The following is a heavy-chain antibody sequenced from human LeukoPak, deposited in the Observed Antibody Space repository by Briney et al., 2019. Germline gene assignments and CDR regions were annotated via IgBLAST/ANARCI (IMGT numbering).Heavy chain of an antibody. CDR1: GFTFSSYA. D-gene: IGHD4-17*01. CDR2: ITSSGDST. J-gene: IGHJ6*03. CDR3: ARDPGPYGDYYMDV. Sequence: PGGSLRLSCAASGFTFSSYAMSWVRQAPGKGLEWVSDITSSGDSTYYADSVKGRFTISRDNPKNTLYLQMNSLRAEDTAIYYCARDPGPYGDYYMDVWGKGTTVTVSS. V-gene: IGHV3-23*01.